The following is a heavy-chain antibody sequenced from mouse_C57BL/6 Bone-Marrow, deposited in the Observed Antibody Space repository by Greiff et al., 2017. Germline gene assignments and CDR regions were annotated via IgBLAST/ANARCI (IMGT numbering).Heavy chain of an antibody. D-gene: IGHD6-1*01. Sequence: QVQLKQPGAELVKPGASVKVSCKASGYTFTSYLMHWVKQRPGQGLEWIGRIHPSDSDTNYNQKFKGKATLTVDKSSSTAYMQLSSLTSEDSAVYYCASLAGLESWFAYWGQGTLVTVSA. CDR3: ASLAGLESWFAY. CDR2: IHPSDSDT. CDR1: GYTFTSYL. V-gene: IGHV1-74*01. J-gene: IGHJ3*01.